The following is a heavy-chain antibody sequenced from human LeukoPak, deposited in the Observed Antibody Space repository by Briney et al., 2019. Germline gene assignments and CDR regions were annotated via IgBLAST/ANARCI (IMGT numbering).Heavy chain of an antibody. J-gene: IGHJ4*02. Sequence: PGGSLRLSCAASGFTFSSYGMSWVRQAPEKGLEWVSAISGSGGSTYYADSVKGRFTISRDNSKNTLYLQMNSLRAEDTAVYYCAKLGLYYDSSGYYYFDYWGQGTLVTVSS. CDR3: AKLGLYYDSSGYYYFDY. CDR2: ISGSGGST. CDR1: GFTFSSYG. D-gene: IGHD3-22*01. V-gene: IGHV3-23*01.